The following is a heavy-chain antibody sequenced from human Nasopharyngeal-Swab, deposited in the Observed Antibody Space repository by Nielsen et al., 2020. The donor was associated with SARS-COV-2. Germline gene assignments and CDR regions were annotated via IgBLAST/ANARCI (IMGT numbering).Heavy chain of an antibody. CDR2: ISHNGNA. D-gene: IGHD2-2*01. CDR3: ARSRRGAFDY. CDR1: GGSIRSSYW. V-gene: IGHV4-4*02. J-gene: IGHJ4*02. Sequence: SETLSLTCAVSGGSIRSSYWWSCVRPPPGKRLEGTGEISHNGNANYHPSLKSRVTISLDESRNQFSLNLNSVTAADTAVYYCARSRRGAFDYWGQGTLVTVSS.